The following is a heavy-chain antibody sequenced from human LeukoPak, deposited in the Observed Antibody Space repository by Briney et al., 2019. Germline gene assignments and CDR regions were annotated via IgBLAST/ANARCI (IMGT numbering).Heavy chain of an antibody. CDR1: GFTFSSYS. D-gene: IGHD3-9*01. CDR3: ARDSNYDILTGYYSYYFDY. CDR2: ISSSSGYI. Sequence: PGGSLRLSCAASGFTFSSYSMNWVRQAPGKGLEWVSSISSSSGYIYYADSVKGRFTISRDNAKNSLYLQMNSLRAEDTAVYYCARDSNYDILTGYYSYYFDYWGQGTLVTVSS. J-gene: IGHJ4*02. V-gene: IGHV3-21*01.